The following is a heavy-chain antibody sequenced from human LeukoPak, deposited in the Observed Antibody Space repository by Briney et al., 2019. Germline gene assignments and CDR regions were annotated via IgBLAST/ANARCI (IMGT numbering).Heavy chain of an antibody. V-gene: IGHV3-23*01. CDR2: ISGSSSST. Sequence: GGSLRLSCAASGFTFNNYAMSWVRQAPGKGLEWVSGISGSSSSTYYAGSVKGRFSISRDNSKNTLYLQMNSLRAEDTALYYCAKKVVVGATSPYSDFQDWGQGTLVTVSS. CDR1: GFTFNNYA. J-gene: IGHJ1*01. D-gene: IGHD1-26*01. CDR3: AKKVVVGATSPYSDFQD.